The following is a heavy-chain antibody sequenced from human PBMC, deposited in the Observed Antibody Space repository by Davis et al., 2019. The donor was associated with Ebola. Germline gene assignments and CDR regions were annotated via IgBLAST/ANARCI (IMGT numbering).Heavy chain of an antibody. V-gene: IGHV3-53*01. CDR3: ARGLNDYENWYFDL. J-gene: IGHJ2*01. D-gene: IGHD4-17*01. CDR1: GFTVSSNY. CDR2: IYSGGST. Sequence: PGGSLRLSCAASGFTVSSNYMSWVRQAPGKGLEWVSVIYSGGSTYYADSVKGRFTISRDNSKNTLYLQMNSLRAEDTAVYYCARGLNDYENWYFDLWGRGTLVTVSS.